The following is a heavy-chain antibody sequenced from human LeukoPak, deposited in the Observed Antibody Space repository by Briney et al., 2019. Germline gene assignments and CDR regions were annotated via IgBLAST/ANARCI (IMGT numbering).Heavy chain of an antibody. V-gene: IGHV2-5*01. Sequence: ESGPTLVKPTETLTLTCTFSGFSLDSPAVGVGWVRQPPGKALEWLALIYGSDDKRYMPSLQNRLTITKDTSKNLVVLTMANVDPVDTATYYCARQGYGYVYFDFWGRGILVTVSS. CDR1: GFSLDSPAVG. CDR2: IYGSDDK. J-gene: IGHJ4*02. D-gene: IGHD5-18*01. CDR3: ARQGYGYVYFDF.